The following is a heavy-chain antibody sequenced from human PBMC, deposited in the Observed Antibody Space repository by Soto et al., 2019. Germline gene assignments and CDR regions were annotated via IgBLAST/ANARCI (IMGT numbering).Heavy chain of an antibody. CDR3: ARDMRYNPNCSGGSCYSRGYYYMDV. D-gene: IGHD2-15*01. CDR2: INPNSGGT. CDR1: GYNFTGYY. J-gene: IGHJ6*03. Sequence: ASVKVSCKASGYNFTGYYMHWVRQAPGQGLEWMGWINPNSGGTNYAQKFQGWVTMTRDTSISTAYMELSRLRSDDTAVYYCARDMRYNPNCSGGSCYSRGYYYMDVWGKGTTVTVSS. V-gene: IGHV1-2*04.